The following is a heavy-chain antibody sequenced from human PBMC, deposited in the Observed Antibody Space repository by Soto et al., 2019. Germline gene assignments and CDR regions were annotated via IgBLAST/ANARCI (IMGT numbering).Heavy chain of an antibody. CDR3: ATKAAVDYYDSSGYYPYYFDY. CDR1: GYTLTELS. J-gene: IGHJ4*02. Sequence: ASVKVSCKVSGYTLTELSMHWVRQAPGKGLEWMGGFDPGDGETIYAQKFQGRVTMTEDTSTDTAYMKLSSLRSEDTAVYYCATKAAVDYYDSSGYYPYYFDYWGQGTLVTVSS. V-gene: IGHV1-24*01. CDR2: FDPGDGET. D-gene: IGHD3-22*01.